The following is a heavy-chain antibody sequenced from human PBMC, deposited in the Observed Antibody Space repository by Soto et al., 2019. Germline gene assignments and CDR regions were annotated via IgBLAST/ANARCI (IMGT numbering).Heavy chain of an antibody. V-gene: IGHV1-69*02. D-gene: IGHD3-22*01. CDR1: GGTFSSYT. CDR2: IIPILGIA. Sequence: SVKVSCKASGGTFSSYTISWVRQAPGQGLEWMGRIIPILGIANYAQKFQGRVTITADKSTSTAYMELSSLRSEDTAVYYCASSHLGYYDSSGLPFDDWGQGTLVTVSS. J-gene: IGHJ4*02. CDR3: ASSHLGYYDSSGLPFDD.